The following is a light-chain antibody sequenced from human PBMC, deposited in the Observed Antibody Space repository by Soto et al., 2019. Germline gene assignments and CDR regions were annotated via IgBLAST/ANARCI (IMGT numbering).Light chain of an antibody. V-gene: IGLV1-40*01. CDR3: QSFDSSLSAWV. CDR1: SSNIGAGYD. CDR2: ANT. J-gene: IGLJ3*02. Sequence: QAVVTQSPSVSGAPGQRVTISCTGTSSNIGAGYDVHWYQQLPGTAPKLLVYANTDRPSGVPDRISGSKSGTSASLVITGLQAEDEADYYCQSFDSSLSAWVFGGGTKLTVL.